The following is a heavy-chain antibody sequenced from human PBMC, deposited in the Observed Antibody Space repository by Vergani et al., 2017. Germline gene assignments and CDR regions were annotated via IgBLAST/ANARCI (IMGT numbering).Heavy chain of an antibody. Sequence: QVQLVQSRSELKKPGASVKVSCKASGYTFTSYAMNWVRQAPGQGLEWMGWINTNTGNPTYAQGFTGRFVFSLDTSVSTAYLQICSLKAEDTAVYYCAREVEDIVVVPAARYYYYYMDVWGKGTTVTVSS. CDR1: GYTFTSYA. CDR3: AREVEDIVVVPAARYYYYYMDV. CDR2: INTNTGNP. V-gene: IGHV7-4-1*01. D-gene: IGHD2-2*01. J-gene: IGHJ6*03.